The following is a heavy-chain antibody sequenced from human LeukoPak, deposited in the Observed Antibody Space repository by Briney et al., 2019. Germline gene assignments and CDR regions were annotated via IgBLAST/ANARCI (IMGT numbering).Heavy chain of an antibody. V-gene: IGHV1-18*01. CDR1: GYTFHNYG. D-gene: IGHD6-13*01. J-gene: IGHJ4*02. CDR2: LRPYSGNT. Sequence: ASVKDSCKASGYTFHNYGISWVRQAPGQGLEWMGWLRPYSGNTDYTERLQGRVTMTTDTSTTTAFMELRSLRSDDTAVYYCARTSGVSAAGSPYYFDYWGQGTLVTVSS. CDR3: ARTSGVSAAGSPYYFDY.